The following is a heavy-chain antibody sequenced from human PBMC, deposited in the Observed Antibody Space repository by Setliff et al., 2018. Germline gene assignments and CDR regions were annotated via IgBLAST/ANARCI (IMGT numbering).Heavy chain of an antibody. Sequence: ASVKLSCKASGYTFDNYGITWVRQAPGQGLEWMGWINNYSGNTYSAQRFQGRVTLTTDTSTSTAYMDVRSLTSDDTAVYYCARLVRYCTRTSCQRTPGAEYWGQGTLVTVSS. V-gene: IGHV1-18*01. D-gene: IGHD2-2*01. CDR1: GYTFDNYG. CDR3: ARLVRYCTRTSCQRTPGAEY. J-gene: IGHJ4*02. CDR2: INNYSGNT.